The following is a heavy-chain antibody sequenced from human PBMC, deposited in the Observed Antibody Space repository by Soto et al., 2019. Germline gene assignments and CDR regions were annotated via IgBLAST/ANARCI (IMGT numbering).Heavy chain of an antibody. CDR3: ARDTGYCTNGVCYRGYNWFDP. CDR1: GYTFTSYA. Sequence: GASVKVSCKASGYTFTSYAMHWVRQAPGQRLEWMGWINAGNGNTKYPQKFQGRVTITRDTSASTAYMELSSLRSEDTAVYYCARDTGYCTNGVCYRGYNWFDPWGQGTLVTVSS. CDR2: INAGNGNT. J-gene: IGHJ5*02. V-gene: IGHV1-3*01. D-gene: IGHD2-8*01.